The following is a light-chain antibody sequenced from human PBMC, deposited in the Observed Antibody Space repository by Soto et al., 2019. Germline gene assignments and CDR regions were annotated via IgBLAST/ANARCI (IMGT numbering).Light chain of an antibody. Sequence: EVVLTRSPVTLSLSPGQRATLSCSASQSFRGLLAWYPPKPSQAPRLLIYDAYHRATGIPPRFRGSGSGTDFTLTIRSLEPEDSAIYYCQPRHMWPITFGQGTRLEIK. J-gene: IGKJ5*01. CDR1: QSFRGL. CDR3: QPRHMWPIT. CDR2: DAY. V-gene: IGKV3-11*01.